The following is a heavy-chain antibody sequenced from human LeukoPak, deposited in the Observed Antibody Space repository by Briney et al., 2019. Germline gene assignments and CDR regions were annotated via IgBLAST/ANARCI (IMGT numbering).Heavy chain of an antibody. J-gene: IGHJ4*02. D-gene: IGHD3-10*01. Sequence: PGGSLRLSCAVSGIILRNYGMSWVRQVPGKGLEWVAGISDSGGRTNYADSVKGRFTISRDNPKNTLYLQMNSLRAEDTAVYFCAKRGVIIRVILVGFHKEAYYFDSWGQGALVTVSS. V-gene: IGHV3-23*01. CDR1: GIILRNYG. CDR3: AKRGVIIRVILVGFHKEAYYFDS. CDR2: ISDSGGRT.